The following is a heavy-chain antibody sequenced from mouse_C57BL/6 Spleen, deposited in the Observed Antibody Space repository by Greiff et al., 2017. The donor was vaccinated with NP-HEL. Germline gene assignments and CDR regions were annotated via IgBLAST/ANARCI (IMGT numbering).Heavy chain of an antibody. CDR1: GYTFTSYW. CDR3: ARYSNYGAY. Sequence: QVHVKQPGAELVRPGTSVKLSCKASGYTFTSYWMPWVKQRPGQGLEWIGVIDPSDSYTNYNQKFKGKATLTVDTYSSTAYMHLSSLTSEDSAVYYCARYSNYGAYWGQGTLITVSA. V-gene: IGHV1-59*01. D-gene: IGHD2-5*01. CDR2: IDPSDSYT. J-gene: IGHJ3*01.